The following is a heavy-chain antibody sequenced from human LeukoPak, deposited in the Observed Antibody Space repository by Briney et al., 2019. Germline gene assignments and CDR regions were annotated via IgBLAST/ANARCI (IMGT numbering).Heavy chain of an antibody. Sequence: PSETLSLTSTVPGGSPSNDYWTWIRQSPGTGLDLINNIYYGGHTTSTPFLTSRVTISTDTSTNLVSVKLSSVTAADTAVYFCARHVGLWGFDYWGQGTLVTASS. J-gene: IGHJ4*02. V-gene: IGHV4-59*08. CDR2: IYYGGHT. D-gene: IGHD3-16*01. CDR1: GGSPSNDY. CDR3: ARHVGLWGFDY.